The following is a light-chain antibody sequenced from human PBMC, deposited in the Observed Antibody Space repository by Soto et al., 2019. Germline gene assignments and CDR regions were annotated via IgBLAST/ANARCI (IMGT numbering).Light chain of an antibody. CDR1: SSDVGGYNY. CDR3: SSYTSSSTPVL. Sequence: QSALTQPASVSGSPGQSITISCTGTSSDVGGYNYVSWYQHHPGKAPKLMIYDVSNRPSGVSNRFSGSKSGNTASLTISGLQAEDEADYYCSSYTSSSTPVLFGGGTKVTVL. CDR2: DVS. V-gene: IGLV2-14*03. J-gene: IGLJ2*01.